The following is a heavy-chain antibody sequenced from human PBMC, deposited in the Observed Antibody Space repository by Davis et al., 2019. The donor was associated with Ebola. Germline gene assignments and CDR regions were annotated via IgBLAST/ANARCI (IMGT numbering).Heavy chain of an antibody. CDR1: GFTFSTYG. V-gene: IGHV3-30*18. J-gene: IGHJ6*03. D-gene: IGHD2-2*01. CDR3: AKDLDGYCSSTSCYDDYMDV. CDR2: ISYDGSNK. Sequence: PGGSLRLSCAASGFTFSTYGMHWVRQAPGKGLEWVAVISYDGSNKYYADSVKGRFTISRDNSKNTLYLQMNSLRAEDTAVYYCAKDLDGYCSSTSCYDDYMDVWGKGTTVTVSS.